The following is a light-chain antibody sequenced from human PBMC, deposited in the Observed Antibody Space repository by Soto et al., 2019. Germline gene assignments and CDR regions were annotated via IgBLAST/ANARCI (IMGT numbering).Light chain of an antibody. CDR3: QQRSNWPPT. CDR1: QSVSSY. J-gene: IGKJ4*01. V-gene: IGKV3-11*01. CDR2: DAS. Sequence: EIVLTQSPATLSLSPGERATLSCMASQSVSSYLALYQQKPGQAPRLLIYDASNRATGIPARFSGSGSGTDFTLTISSLEPEDFAVYYCQQRSNWPPTFGGGTKVDIK.